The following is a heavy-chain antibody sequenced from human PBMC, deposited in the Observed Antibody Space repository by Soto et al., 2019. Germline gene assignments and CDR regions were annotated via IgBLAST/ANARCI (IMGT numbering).Heavy chain of an antibody. CDR1: GGSISSGDYY. D-gene: IGHD3-22*01. V-gene: IGHV4-30-4*01. CDR3: ARDRYYDGSGHEGAFDI. Sequence: SETLSLTCTVSGGSISSGDYYWSWIRQPPGKGLERIAYIYYSGSTYYNPSLKSRVTISVDTSKNQFSLKLSSVTAADTAVYYCARDRYYDGSGHEGAFDIWGQGTMVTVSS. J-gene: IGHJ3*02. CDR2: IYYSGST.